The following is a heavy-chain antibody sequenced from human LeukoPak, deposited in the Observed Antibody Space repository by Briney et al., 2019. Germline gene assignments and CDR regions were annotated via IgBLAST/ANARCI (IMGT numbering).Heavy chain of an antibody. CDR3: ARGIDWLLFAMDV. Sequence: SSETLSLTCTVSGGSISSYYWSWIRQPPGKGLEWIGYIYYSGSTNYNPSLKSRVTISVDTSKNQFSLKLSSVTAADTAVYYCARGIDWLLFAMDVWGQGTTVTVSS. CDR1: GGSISSYY. D-gene: IGHD3-9*01. V-gene: IGHV4-59*01. J-gene: IGHJ6*02. CDR2: IYYSGST.